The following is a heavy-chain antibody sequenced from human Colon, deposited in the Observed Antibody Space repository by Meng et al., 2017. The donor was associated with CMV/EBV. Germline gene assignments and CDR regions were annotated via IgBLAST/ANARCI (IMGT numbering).Heavy chain of an antibody. CDR3: ARDTCSGGSCNLYYYYGMDV. CDR2: IIPIFGTA. Sequence: SVKVSCKASGGTFSSYAISWVRQAPGQGLEGMGGIIPIFGTANYAQKCQGRVTITTDESTSTAYMELSRLRSEDTAVYYCARDTCSGGSCNLYYYYGMDVWGQGTTVTVTS. V-gene: IGHV1-69*05. J-gene: IGHJ6*02. CDR1: GGTFSSYA. D-gene: IGHD2-15*01.